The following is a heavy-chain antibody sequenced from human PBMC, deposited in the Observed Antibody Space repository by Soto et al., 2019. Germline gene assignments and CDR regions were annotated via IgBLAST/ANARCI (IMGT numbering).Heavy chain of an antibody. CDR1: GFTFSSYS. Sequence: GGSLRLSCAASGFTFSSYSMNWVRQAPGKGLEWVSSISSSSSYIYYADSVKGRFTISRDNAKNSLYLQMNSLRAEDTAVYYCARGTPTYCSGGSCYEEYFQHWGQGTLVTVSS. CDR2: ISSSSSYI. J-gene: IGHJ1*01. D-gene: IGHD2-15*01. V-gene: IGHV3-21*01. CDR3: ARGTPTYCSGGSCYEEYFQH.